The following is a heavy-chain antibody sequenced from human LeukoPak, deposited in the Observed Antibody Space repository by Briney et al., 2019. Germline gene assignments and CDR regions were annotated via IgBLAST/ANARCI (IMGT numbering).Heavy chain of an antibody. D-gene: IGHD3-3*01. Sequence: SETLSLTCTVSGGSISSYYWSWLRQPPGKGLEWIGYIYYGGSTYYNPSLKSRVTISVDTSKNQFSLKLSSVTAADTAVYYCAREAAITIFGVVTTYVYYFDYWGQGTLVTVSS. J-gene: IGHJ4*02. CDR2: IYYGGST. V-gene: IGHV4-59*12. CDR1: GGSISSYY. CDR3: AREAAITIFGVVTTYVYYFDY.